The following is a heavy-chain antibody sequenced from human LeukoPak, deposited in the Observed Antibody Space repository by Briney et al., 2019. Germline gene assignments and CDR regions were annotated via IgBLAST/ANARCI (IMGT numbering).Heavy chain of an antibody. CDR2: IKQGGSET. D-gene: IGHD6-13*01. CDR3: VRDNPRQQGFAY. Sequence: GGSLRLSCVASGFTFSSYSMSWVRQAPGKGLEWVAHIKQGGSETSYVDSVKGRFTVSRDSAKNSVYLQMNNLRAEDTAVYYCVRDNPRQQGFAYWGQGTLVTVSS. V-gene: IGHV3-7*03. CDR1: GFTFSSYS. J-gene: IGHJ4*02.